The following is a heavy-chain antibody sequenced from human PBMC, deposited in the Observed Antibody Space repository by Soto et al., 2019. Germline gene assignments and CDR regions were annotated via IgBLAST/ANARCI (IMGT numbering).Heavy chain of an antibody. J-gene: IGHJ5*02. CDR2: INPSGGST. CDR1: GYTFTSYY. D-gene: IGHD6-25*01. V-gene: IGHV1-46*01. Sequence: ASVKVSFKASGYTFTSYYMHWLRQAPGQGLEWMGIINPSGGSTSYAQKFQGRVTMTRDTSTSTVYMELSSLRSEDTAVYYCARDQGGGYNPGSWFDPWGQGTLVTVSS. CDR3: ARDQGGGYNPGSWFDP.